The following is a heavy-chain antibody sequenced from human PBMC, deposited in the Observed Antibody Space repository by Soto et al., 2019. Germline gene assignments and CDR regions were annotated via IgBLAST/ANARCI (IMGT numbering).Heavy chain of an antibody. CDR2: IKQDGSEK. CDR1: GFTFSSYW. V-gene: IGHV3-7*05. CDR3: ARDRSFARITIFGVVTGMGYFDL. Sequence: EVQLVESGGGLVQPGGSLRLSCAASGFTFSSYWMSWVRQAPGKGLEWVANIKQDGSEKYYVDSVKGRFTISRDNAKNSLYLQMNSLRAEDAAVYYCARDRSFARITIFGVVTGMGYFDLWVRCTLVTVSS. D-gene: IGHD3-3*01. J-gene: IGHJ2*01.